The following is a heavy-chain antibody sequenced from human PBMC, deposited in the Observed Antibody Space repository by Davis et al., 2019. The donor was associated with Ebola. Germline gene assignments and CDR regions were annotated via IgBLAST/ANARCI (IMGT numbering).Heavy chain of an antibody. CDR1: ENSFTTYW. Sequence: GESLKISCKDSENSFTTYWIGWVRQMPGKGLEWMGIIYTGDSYTRYSPSFRGQVTLSADKSTRTAYLQWGSLKASDTAMYYCASLRRTITGMDDGFDLWGQGTMVTVSS. V-gene: IGHV5-51*01. CDR2: IYTGDSYT. J-gene: IGHJ3*01. D-gene: IGHD1-20*01. CDR3: ASLRRTITGMDDGFDL.